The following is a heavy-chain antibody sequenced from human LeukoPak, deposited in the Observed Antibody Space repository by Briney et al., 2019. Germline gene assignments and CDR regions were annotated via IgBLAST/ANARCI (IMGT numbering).Heavy chain of an antibody. D-gene: IGHD2-2*01. Sequence: GGSLRLSCAASGFTFTTYAMSWVRQAPGKGLEGVSAISGSGGSTYYADSVRGRFTIYRDNPKSTLYLQMNSLRAEDTAVYYCAKQVPTAYVDYWGQGTLVTVSS. V-gene: IGHV3-23*01. CDR3: AKQVPTAYVDY. CDR2: ISGSGGST. CDR1: GFTFTTYA. J-gene: IGHJ4*02.